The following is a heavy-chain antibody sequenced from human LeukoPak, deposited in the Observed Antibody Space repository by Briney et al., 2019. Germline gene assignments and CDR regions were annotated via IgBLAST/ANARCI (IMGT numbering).Heavy chain of an antibody. V-gene: IGHV3-21*01. J-gene: IGHJ4*02. CDR1: GFNFSLYS. CDR3: ARSLKGYFDY. CDR2: ISSGNTYI. Sequence: GGSLRLSCTTSGFNFSLYSMYWVRQAPGAGLEWVSAISSGNTYIYYADSPKGRFTISRDNAKKSLYLQMNSLRAEDTAVYYCARSLKGYFDYWGQGTLVTVSS.